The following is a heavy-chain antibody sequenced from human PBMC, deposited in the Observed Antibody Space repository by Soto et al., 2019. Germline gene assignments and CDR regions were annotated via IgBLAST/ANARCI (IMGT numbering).Heavy chain of an antibody. CDR3: ARSYYDILTGYYTLFDY. D-gene: IGHD3-9*01. CDR1: GGSISSGGYY. J-gene: IGHJ4*02. V-gene: IGHV4-31*03. CDR2: IYYSGST. Sequence: PSETLSLTCTVSGGSISSGGYYWSWIRQHPGKGLEWIGYIYYSGSTYYNPSLKSRVTISVDTSKNQYSLKLSSVTAADTVVYYCARSYYDILTGYYTLFDYWGQGTLVTVSS.